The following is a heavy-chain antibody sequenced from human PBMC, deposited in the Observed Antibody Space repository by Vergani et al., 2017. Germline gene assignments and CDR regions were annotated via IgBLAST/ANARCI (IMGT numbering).Heavy chain of an antibody. D-gene: IGHD6-25*01. Sequence: QVQLVQSGAEVKKPGASVKVSCKASGYTFTSYGISWVRQAPGQGLEWMGWISAYNGNTNYAQKLQGRVTMTTDTSTSTAYMELRSLRSDDTAVYYCAREPSSRAAQLSYYYYYGMDVWGQGTTVTVSS. J-gene: IGHJ6*02. CDR1: GYTFTSYG. CDR2: ISAYNGNT. V-gene: IGHV1-18*01. CDR3: AREPSSRAAQLSYYYYYGMDV.